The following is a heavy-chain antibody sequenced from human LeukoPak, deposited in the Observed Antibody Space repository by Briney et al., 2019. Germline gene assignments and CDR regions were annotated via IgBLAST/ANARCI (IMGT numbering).Heavy chain of an antibody. CDR1: GYTFTSYG. V-gene: IGHV1-18*01. J-gene: IGHJ4*02. D-gene: IGHD2-2*01. CDR3: ARDRTFVVVPAASFDY. Sequence: GASVKVSCKASGYTFTSYGISLVRQAPGQGLEWMGWISAHNGDTNYAQKFQGRVAMTTDTSTSTAYMELRSLRTDDTAVYYCARDRTFVVVPAASFDYWGQGTLVTVSS. CDR2: ISAHNGDT.